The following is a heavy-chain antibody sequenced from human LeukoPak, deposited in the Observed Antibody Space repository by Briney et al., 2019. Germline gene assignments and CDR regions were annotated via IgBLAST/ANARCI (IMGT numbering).Heavy chain of an antibody. Sequence: GGSLRLSCAASGFTFSNAWMNWVRQAPGKGLEWVGRIKSKSDGGTTDYAAPVKGRFTISRDDSKNTLYLQMNSLKTEDTAVYYCTSETNYYDSSGYYSPFDYWGQGTLATVSS. CDR2: IKSKSDGGTT. CDR3: TSETNYYDSSGYYSPFDY. J-gene: IGHJ4*02. V-gene: IGHV3-15*07. D-gene: IGHD3-22*01. CDR1: GFTFSNAW.